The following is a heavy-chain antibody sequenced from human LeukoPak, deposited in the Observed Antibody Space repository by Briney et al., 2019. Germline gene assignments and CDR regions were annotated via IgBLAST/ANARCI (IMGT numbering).Heavy chain of an antibody. V-gene: IGHV3-21*01. Sequence: GGSLRLSCAASGFTFSSYSMNWVRQAPGKGLEWVSSISSSSSYIYYADSMKGRFTISRDNAKNSLYLQMNSLRAEDTAVYYCARDSIGYSYARHPYYFDYWGQGTLVTVSS. CDR2: ISSSSSYI. CDR1: GFTFSSYS. D-gene: IGHD5-18*01. J-gene: IGHJ4*02. CDR3: ARDSIGYSYARHPYYFDY.